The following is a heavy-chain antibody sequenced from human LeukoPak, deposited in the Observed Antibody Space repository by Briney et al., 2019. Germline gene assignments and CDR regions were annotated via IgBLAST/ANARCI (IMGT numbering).Heavy chain of an antibody. J-gene: IGHJ3*02. CDR1: GGTFSSYA. D-gene: IGHD1-1*01. V-gene: IGHV1-69*05. CDR3: ARAKTLEPTPSNAFDI. Sequence: ASVKVSCKASGGTFSSYAISWVRQAPGQGLEWMGGIIPIFGTANYAQKLQGRVTMTTVTSTSTVYMELRSLTSDDTAVYYCARAKTLEPTPSNAFDIWGQGTMVTVSS. CDR2: IIPIFGTA.